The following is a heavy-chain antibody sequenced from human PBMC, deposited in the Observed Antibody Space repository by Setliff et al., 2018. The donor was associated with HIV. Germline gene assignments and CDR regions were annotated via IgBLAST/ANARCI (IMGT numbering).Heavy chain of an antibody. V-gene: IGHV3-30*02. Sequence: GGSLRLSCPASGFTFSSYGMHWVRQAPGKGLEWVAFIRYDGSEKYYIESVKGRFTISRDNSKKMLYLQMNSLRAEDTAVYYCARDLNWAFDYWGQGILVTVSS. D-gene: IGHD1-1*01. J-gene: IGHJ4*02. CDR2: IRYDGSEK. CDR3: ARDLNWAFDY. CDR1: GFTFSSYG.